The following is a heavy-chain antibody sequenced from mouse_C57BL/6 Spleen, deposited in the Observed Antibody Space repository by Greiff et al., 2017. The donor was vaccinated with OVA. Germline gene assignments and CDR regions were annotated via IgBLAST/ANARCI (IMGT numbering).Heavy chain of an antibody. J-gene: IGHJ2*01. CDR2: IDPETGGT. Sequence: QVQLQQPGAELVRPGASVTLSCKASGYTFTDYEMHWVKQTPVHGLEWIGAIDPETGGTAYNQKFKGKAILTADKSSSTAYMELRSLTSEDSAVYYCTRSTTVVDYWGQGTTLTVSS. D-gene: IGHD1-1*01. CDR3: TRSTTVVDY. CDR1: GYTFTDYE. V-gene: IGHV1-15*01.